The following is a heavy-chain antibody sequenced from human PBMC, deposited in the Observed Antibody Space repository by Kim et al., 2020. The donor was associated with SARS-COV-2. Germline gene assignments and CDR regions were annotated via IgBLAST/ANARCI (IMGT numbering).Heavy chain of an antibody. CDR3: ARDYYDSSGYYPVGY. CDR1: GFTFSSYA. D-gene: IGHD3-22*01. V-gene: IGHV3-30*04. J-gene: IGHJ4*02. Sequence: GGSLRLSCAASGFTFSSYAMHWVRQAPGKGLEWVAVISYDGSNKYYADSVKGRFTISRDNSKNTLYLQMNSLRAEDTAVYYCARDYYDSSGYYPVGYWGQGTLVTVSS. CDR2: ISYDGSNK.